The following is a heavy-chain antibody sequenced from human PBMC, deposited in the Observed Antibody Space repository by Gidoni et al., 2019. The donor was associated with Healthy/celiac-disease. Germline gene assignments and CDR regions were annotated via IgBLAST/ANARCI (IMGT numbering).Heavy chain of an antibody. CDR1: GGYISSGGSS. D-gene: IGHD6-13*01. Sequence: RQRQESGSGLVKPSQTLSLTSAVSGGYISSGGSSWSWIRQPPGKGLEWIGYIYHSGSTSYNPSLNSRVTISVDRSKHQFSLKLSSVTAADTAVYYCARAVVSLIAGWFDPWGQGTLVTVSS. CDR2: IYHSGST. V-gene: IGHV4-30-2*01. CDR3: ARAVVSLIAGWFDP. J-gene: IGHJ5*02.